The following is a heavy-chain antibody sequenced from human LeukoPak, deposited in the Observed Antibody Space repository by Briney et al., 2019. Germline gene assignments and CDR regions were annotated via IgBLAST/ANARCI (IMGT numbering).Heavy chain of an antibody. CDR2: ISGSGGST. D-gene: IGHD1-26*01. CDR3: AREVRRGSDYFDY. J-gene: IGHJ4*02. Sequence: GGSLRLSCAASGFTFSSYAMSWVRQAPGKGLEWVSAISGSGGSTHYADSVKGRFTISRDNAKNSLYLQMNSLRAEDTAFYYCAREVRRGSDYFDYWGQGTLVTVSS. V-gene: IGHV3-23*01. CDR1: GFTFSSYA.